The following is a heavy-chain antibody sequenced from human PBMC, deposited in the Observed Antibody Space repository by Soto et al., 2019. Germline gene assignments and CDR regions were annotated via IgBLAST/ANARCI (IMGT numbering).Heavy chain of an antibody. D-gene: IGHD3-22*01. J-gene: IGHJ4*02. V-gene: IGHV1-69*12. Sequence: QVHLVQSGAEVKKPGSSVKVSCKASGGTFSSYGISWVRQAPGQGLEWMGGIIPLFNTSKYAQKFQGRVTITADESTSTAYMELSSLTAEDTAFYYCARDGYSDSSVLYVESGYWGQGTLVTVSS. CDR1: GGTFSSYG. CDR2: IIPLFNTS. CDR3: ARDGYSDSSVLYVESGY.